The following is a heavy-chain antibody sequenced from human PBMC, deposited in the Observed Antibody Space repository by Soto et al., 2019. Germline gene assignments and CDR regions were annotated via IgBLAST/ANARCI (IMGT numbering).Heavy chain of an antibody. Sequence: SVKVSCKASGGTFSSYAISWVRQAPGQGLEWMGGIIPIFGTANYAQKLQGRVTMTADASTSTAYMELRSLRSEDTAVYYCARGSGYSSGWRLFDYWGQGTLVTVSS. CDR3: ARGSGYSSGWRLFDY. D-gene: IGHD6-19*01. J-gene: IGHJ4*02. CDR1: GGTFSSYA. CDR2: IIPIFGTA. V-gene: IGHV1-69*13.